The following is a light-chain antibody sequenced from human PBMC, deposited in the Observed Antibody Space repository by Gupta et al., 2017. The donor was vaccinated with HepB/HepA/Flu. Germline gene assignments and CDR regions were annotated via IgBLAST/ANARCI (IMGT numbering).Light chain of an antibody. J-gene: IGKJ1*01. CDR3: QQTSAFPWT. CDR1: PGMSGF. CDR2: GVS. V-gene: IGKV1-12*01. Sequence: DIQLTQSPSFVSASVGERVTITCRASPGMSGFLAWYQQKPGKAPKLLIYGVSNLHSGVSSRFVGSGSGTAFTLTITSLQPDDLASYFCQQTSAFPWTFGQGTXVEVK.